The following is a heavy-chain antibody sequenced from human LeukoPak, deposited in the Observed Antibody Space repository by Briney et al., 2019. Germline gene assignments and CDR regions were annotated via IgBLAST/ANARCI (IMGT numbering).Heavy chain of an antibody. CDR1: GYTLTELP. J-gene: IGHJ4*02. CDR3: ATGTSGSYYVGIVRPIDY. D-gene: IGHD1-26*01. CDR2: FDPDDGET. V-gene: IGHV1-24*01. Sequence: ASVTLSCTVSGYTLTELPIHWVRQAPGKGLEWMGGFDPDDGETVYAQMFQGRVTMTEDTSSDTASMELSSLRSEDTAVYYCATGTSGSYYVGIVRPIDYWGQGTLVTVSS.